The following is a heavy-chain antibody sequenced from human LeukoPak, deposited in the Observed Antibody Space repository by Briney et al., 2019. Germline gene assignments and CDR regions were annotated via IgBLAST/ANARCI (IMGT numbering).Heavy chain of an antibody. D-gene: IGHD6-19*01. CDR2: INPNSGGT. CDR3: ARVRGCYSSGCGGFDY. CDR1: GYTFTGYY. V-gene: IGHV1-2*02. Sequence: ASVKVSCKASGYTFTGYYMHWVRQAPGQGLEWMGWINPNSGGTNYAQKFQGRVTMTRDTSISTAYMELSRLRSDDTAVYYCARVRGCYSSGCGGFDYWGQGTLVTVPS. J-gene: IGHJ4*02.